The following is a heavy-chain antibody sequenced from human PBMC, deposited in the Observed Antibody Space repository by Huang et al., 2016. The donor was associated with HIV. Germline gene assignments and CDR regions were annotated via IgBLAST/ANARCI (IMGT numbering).Heavy chain of an antibody. J-gene: IGHJ4*02. V-gene: IGHV1-46*01. CDR2: INPSGGST. Sequence: QVQLVQSGAEVKKPGASVKVSCTASGYAFTSYYMHLVRQAPGQGLEWMVIINPSGGSTSYAQKCQGRVTTTRDTSTNTVFMELSSLRSEDTAVYYCARDRDFYDSSGYWGFNYFDYWGQGTLVTVSS. CDR3: ARDRDFYDSSGYWGFNYFDY. CDR1: GYAFTSYY. D-gene: IGHD3-22*01.